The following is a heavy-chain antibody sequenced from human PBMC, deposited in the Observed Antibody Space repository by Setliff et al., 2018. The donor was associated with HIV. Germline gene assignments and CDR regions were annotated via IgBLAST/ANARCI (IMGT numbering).Heavy chain of an antibody. V-gene: IGHV4-38-2*01. CDR2: MYHGAST. J-gene: IGHJ4*02. CDR3: AIGYGYGQGCFDH. CDR1: GYSISGGYY. D-gene: IGHD2-2*03. Sequence: SETLSLTCAVSGYSISGGYYGGWIRQTPGKGLEWIGSMYHGASTYYNPSLKSRVTISVDTSKNQFSLKLTSMTAADTAVYYCAIGYGYGQGCFDHWGQGIRVTVSS.